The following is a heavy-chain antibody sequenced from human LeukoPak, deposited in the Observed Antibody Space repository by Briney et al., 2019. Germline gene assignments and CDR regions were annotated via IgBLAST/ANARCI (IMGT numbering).Heavy chain of an antibody. J-gene: IGHJ5*02. Sequence: SVKVSCKASGGTFSSYAINWGRHAPGQGLEWMGGVIPVFGAPNYAPRFQGRLTITTDESARSAFLTLNSLRSEDTAIYYCARDVGVATSGDWFDPWGQGTLVTVSS. CDR3: ARDVGVATSGDWFDP. D-gene: IGHD2-15*01. CDR2: VIPVFGAP. CDR1: GGTFSSYA. V-gene: IGHV1-69*05.